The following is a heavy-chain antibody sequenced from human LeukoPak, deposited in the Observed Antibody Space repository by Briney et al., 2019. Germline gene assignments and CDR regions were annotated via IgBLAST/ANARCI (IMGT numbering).Heavy chain of an antibody. CDR2: ISGSGGST. CDR1: GFTFSSYA. V-gene: IGHV3-23*01. Sequence: GGSLRLSCAASGFTFSSYAMSWVRQAPGKGLEWVSAISGSGGSTYYADSVKGRFTISRDNSKNTLYLQMNSLRAEDTAVYYCTKGRYDYVWGSYRYTSYYYGMDVWGQGTTVTVSS. D-gene: IGHD3-16*02. J-gene: IGHJ6*02. CDR3: TKGRYDYVWGSYRYTSYYYGMDV.